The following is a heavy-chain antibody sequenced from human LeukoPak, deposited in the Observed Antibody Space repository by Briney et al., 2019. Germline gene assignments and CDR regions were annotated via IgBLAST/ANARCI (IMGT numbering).Heavy chain of an antibody. CDR2: ISYDGSNK. J-gene: IGHJ6*02. V-gene: IGHV3-30*18. CDR3: AKDIGSIDYYYGMDV. Sequence: GRSLRLSCAASGFTFSSYGMHWVRQAPGKGLEWVAVISYDGSNKYYADSVKGRFTISRDNSKNTLYLQMNSLRAEDTAVYYCAKDIGSIDYYYGMDVWGQGTTVTVSS. CDR1: GFTFSSYG. D-gene: IGHD2-15*01.